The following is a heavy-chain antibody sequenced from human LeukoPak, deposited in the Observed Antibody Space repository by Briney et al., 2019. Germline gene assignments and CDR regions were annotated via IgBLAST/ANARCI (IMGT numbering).Heavy chain of an antibody. V-gene: IGHV4-30-4*07. CDR3: ARGPYGSGISNWFDP. Sequence: SETLSLTCAVSGGSISSGGYSWSWIRQPPGKGLEWIGYIYYSGSTYYNPSLKSRVTISVDTSKNQFSLKLSSVTAADTAVYYCARGPYGSGISNWFDPWGQGTLVIVSS. D-gene: IGHD3-10*01. CDR2: IYYSGST. CDR1: GGSISSGGYS. J-gene: IGHJ5*02.